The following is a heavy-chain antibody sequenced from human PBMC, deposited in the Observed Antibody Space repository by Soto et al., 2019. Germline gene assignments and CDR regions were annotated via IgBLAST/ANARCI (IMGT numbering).Heavy chain of an antibody. CDR2: ISGSGGST. J-gene: IGHJ4*02. CDR1: GFTFSSYA. D-gene: IGHD5-12*01. CDR3: AKGEEMATILGY. V-gene: IGHV3-23*01. Sequence: EVQLLESGGGLVQPGGSLRLSCAASGFTFSSYAMSWVRQAPGKGLEWVSAISGSGGSTYYADSVKGRFTISRDNSKNALYLQMNSLRAEDTAVYYCAKGEEMATILGYWGQGTLVTVSS.